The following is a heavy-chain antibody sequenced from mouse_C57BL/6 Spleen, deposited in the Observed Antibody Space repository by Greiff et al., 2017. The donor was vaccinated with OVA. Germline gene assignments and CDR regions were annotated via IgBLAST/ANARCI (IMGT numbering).Heavy chain of an antibody. CDR3: ARPPVVATDAMDY. CDR2: INPNNGGT. D-gene: IGHD1-1*01. Sequence: EVQLQQSGPELVKPGASVKISCKASGYTFTDYYMNWVKQSHGKSLEWIGDINPNNGGTSYNQKFKGKATLTVDKSSSTAYMELRSLTSEDSSVYYCARPPVVATDAMDYWGQGTSVTVSS. V-gene: IGHV1-26*01. CDR1: GYTFTDYY. J-gene: IGHJ4*01.